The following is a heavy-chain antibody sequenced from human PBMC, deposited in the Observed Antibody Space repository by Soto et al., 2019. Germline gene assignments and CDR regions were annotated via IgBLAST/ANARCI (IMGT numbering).Heavy chain of an antibody. D-gene: IGHD1-1*01. CDR1: GGSFSGYY. CDR3: ARDDGNNGVY. CDR2: INHSGST. J-gene: IGHJ4*02. V-gene: IGHV4-34*01. Sequence: PSETLSLTCAVYGGSFSGYYWSWIRQPPGKGLEWIGEINHSGSTNYNPSLKSRVTISVDTSKNQFSLKLSSVTAADTAVYYCARDDGNNGVYWGQGTLVTVSS.